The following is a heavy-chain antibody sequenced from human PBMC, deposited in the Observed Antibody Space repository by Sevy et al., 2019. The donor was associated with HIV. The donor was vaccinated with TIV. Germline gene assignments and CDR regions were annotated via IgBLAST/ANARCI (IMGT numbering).Heavy chain of an antibody. CDR1: GFTSSSYA. J-gene: IGHJ4*02. CDR2: LSGSGVST. D-gene: IGHD3-9*01. V-gene: IGHV3-23*01. Sequence: GGSLRLSCAASGFTSSSYAMSWVRQPPGRGLEWVSTLSGSGVSTYYTDSVRGRFTISRDNSKNILYLQMNSLRAEDTAVYYCARDRATSATGTLFDYWGQGTLVTVSS. CDR3: ARDRATSATGTLFDY.